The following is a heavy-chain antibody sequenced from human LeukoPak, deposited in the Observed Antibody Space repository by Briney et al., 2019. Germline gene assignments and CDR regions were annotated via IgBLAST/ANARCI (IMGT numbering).Heavy chain of an antibody. CDR3: ARGLSIAARHFDY. CDR2: IKSKTDGGTT. V-gene: IGHV3-15*01. J-gene: IGHJ4*02. Sequence: GGSLRLSCAASGFTFSNAWMSWVRQAPGKGLEWVGRIKSKTDGGTTDYAAPVKGRFTISRDDSKNTLYLQMNSLKTEDTAVYYCARGLSIAARHFDYWGQGTLVTVSS. CDR1: GFTFSNAW. D-gene: IGHD6-6*01.